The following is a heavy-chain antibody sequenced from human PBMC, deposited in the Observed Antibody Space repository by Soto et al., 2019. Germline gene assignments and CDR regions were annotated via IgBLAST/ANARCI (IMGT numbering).Heavy chain of an antibody. V-gene: IGHV3-48*01. D-gene: IGHD2-2*01. Sequence: GGSLRLSCAASGFTFSSYSMNWVRQAPGKGLEWVSYISSSSSTIYYADSVKGRFTISRDNAKNSLYLQMNSLRAEDTAVYYCARGLGYCSSTSCYPNDAFDIWGQGTMVTVSS. CDR2: ISSSSSTI. J-gene: IGHJ3*02. CDR1: GFTFSSYS. CDR3: ARGLGYCSSTSCYPNDAFDI.